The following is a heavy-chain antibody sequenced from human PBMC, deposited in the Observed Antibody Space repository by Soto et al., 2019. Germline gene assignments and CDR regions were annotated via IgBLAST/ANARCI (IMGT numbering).Heavy chain of an antibody. CDR2: ISAYNGNT. V-gene: IGHV1-18*01. CDR1: GYTFTSYG. J-gene: IGHJ4*02. CDR3: AGGPGGSYYFFRASDY. D-gene: IGHD1-26*01. Sequence: ASVKVSCKASGYTFTSYGISWVRQAPGQGLEWMGWISAYNGNTNYAQKFQGRVTMTTDTSTSTAYMELRSLRSDDTAVYYCAGGPGGSYYFFRASDYWGKEPLVTVPS.